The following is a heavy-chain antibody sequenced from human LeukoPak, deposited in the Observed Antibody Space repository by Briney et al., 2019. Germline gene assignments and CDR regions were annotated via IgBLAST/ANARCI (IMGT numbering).Heavy chain of an antibody. J-gene: IGHJ5*02. V-gene: IGHV3-30*14. Sequence: GGSLRLSCAASGFTFSSYAMHWVRQAPGKGLEWVAVISYDGSNKYYADSVKGRFTISRDNSKNSLYLQMNSLRAEDTAIYYCTRGRGFDPWGQGTLVTVSS. CDR3: TRGRGFDP. CDR1: GFTFSSYA. CDR2: ISYDGSNK.